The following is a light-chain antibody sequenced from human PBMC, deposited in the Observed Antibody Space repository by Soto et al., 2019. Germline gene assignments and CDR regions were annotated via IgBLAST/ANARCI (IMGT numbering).Light chain of an antibody. CDR3: QQYGRPLWT. CDR1: QSVSSSY. CDR2: GAS. J-gene: IGKJ1*01. Sequence: EIVLTQSPGTLSLSPGERATLSCRASQSVSSSYLAWYQQKPGQAPRLLIYGASSRATGIPDRFSGSGSGTVFTLIISRLEPEDFAVYYCQQYGRPLWTFGQGTKVEIK. V-gene: IGKV3-20*01.